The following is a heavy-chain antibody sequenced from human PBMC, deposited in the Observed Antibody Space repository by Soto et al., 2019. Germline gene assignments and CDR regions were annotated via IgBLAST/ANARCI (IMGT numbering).Heavy chain of an antibody. CDR2: IYWNDEQ. CDR3: ARRLPGTSGYDV. Sequence: RVNHPHTLRMTGNLSGCRLTNEEVGVGWILQPPGEALEWLALIYWNDEQYYNPSLRNRLTITRDTSKNQVVLTMTNMDPVDTATYYCARRLPGTSGYDVLGQGTTVIVSS. J-gene: IGHJ6*01. D-gene: IGHD6-13*01. CDR1: GCRLTNEEVG. V-gene: IGHV2-5*01.